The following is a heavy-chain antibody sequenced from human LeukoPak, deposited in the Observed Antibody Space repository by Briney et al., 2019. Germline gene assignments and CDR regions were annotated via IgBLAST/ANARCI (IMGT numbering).Heavy chain of an antibody. CDR2: ISSSSGYI. J-gene: IGHJ1*01. CDR1: GFTFSSYS. CDR3: ARVVGVAGNQH. Sequence: GGSLRLSCAASGFTFSSYSMNWVRQAPGKGLEWVSSISSSSGYIYYADSVKGRFTISRDNAKNSLYLQMNSLRAEDTAVYHCARVVGVAGNQHWDQGTLVTVSS. V-gene: IGHV3-21*01. D-gene: IGHD6-19*01.